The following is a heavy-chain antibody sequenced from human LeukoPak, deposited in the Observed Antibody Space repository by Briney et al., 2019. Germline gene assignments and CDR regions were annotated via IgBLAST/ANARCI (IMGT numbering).Heavy chain of an antibody. D-gene: IGHD1-26*01. CDR3: AKLKRELLDY. Sequence: GGSLRLSCAASGFTFSSYAMHWVRQAPGKGLEYVSAISSNGGSTYYANSVKGRFTISRDNSKNTLYLQMGSLRAEDTAVYYCAKLKRELLDYWGQGTLVTVSS. V-gene: IGHV3-64*01. CDR1: GFTFSSYA. CDR2: ISSNGGST. J-gene: IGHJ4*02.